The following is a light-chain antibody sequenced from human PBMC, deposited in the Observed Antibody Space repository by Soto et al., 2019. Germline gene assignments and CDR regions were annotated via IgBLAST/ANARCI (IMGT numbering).Light chain of an antibody. CDR1: SSDVGGYNY. CDR3: SSYTSSSTPD. CDR2: DVS. Sequence: QSALTQPASVSGSPGQSITISCTGTSSDVGGYNYVSWYQQHPGKAPKLMIYDVSYRPSGVSNRFSGSKSGNTASLTISGLQAEDEADYYCSSYTSSSTPDFGNGTKVTVL. J-gene: IGLJ1*01. V-gene: IGLV2-14*01.